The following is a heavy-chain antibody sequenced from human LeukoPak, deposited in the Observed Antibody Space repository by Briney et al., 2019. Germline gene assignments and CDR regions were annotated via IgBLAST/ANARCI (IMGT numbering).Heavy chain of an antibody. CDR3: ARQLGAIDY. CDR2: IYHSGST. D-gene: IGHD1-26*01. CDR1: GYSISSGYY. Sequence: PSETLSLTCAVSGYSISSGYYWGWIRQPPGKGLEWIGSIYHSGSTYYNPSLKSRVTISVDTSKNQFSLKLSPVTAADTAVYYCARQLGAIDYWGQGTLVTVSS. V-gene: IGHV4-38-2*01. J-gene: IGHJ4*02.